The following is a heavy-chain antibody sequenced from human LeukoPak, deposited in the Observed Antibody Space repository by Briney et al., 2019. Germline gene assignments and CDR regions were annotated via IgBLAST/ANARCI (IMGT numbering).Heavy chain of an antibody. J-gene: IGHJ4*02. Sequence: GGSLRLSCAASGFTFSSYAMSWVRQAPGKGLEWVSAISGSGGSTYYADSVKGRFTISRDNSKNTLYLQMNSLRAEDTAVYYCAKDHASGWGISLRVYYFDYWGQGTLVTVSS. CDR1: GFTFSSYA. D-gene: IGHD6-19*01. V-gene: IGHV3-23*01. CDR3: AKDHASGWGISLRVYYFDY. CDR2: ISGSGGST.